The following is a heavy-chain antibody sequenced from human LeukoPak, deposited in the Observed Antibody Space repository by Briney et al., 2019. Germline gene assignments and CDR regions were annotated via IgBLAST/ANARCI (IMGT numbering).Heavy chain of an antibody. CDR3: ARDINRRPLDY. D-gene: IGHD1-14*01. J-gene: IGHJ4*02. CDR1: GDTFSNYA. V-gene: IGHV1-69*13. CDR2: IIPMFGTA. Sequence: GASVKVSCKASGDTFSNYAISWVRQAPGQGPEWMGGIIPMFGTANYAQKFQDRVTIIADEFTSTAYMELRSLRSDDTAVYYCARDINRRPLDYWGQGTLVAVSS.